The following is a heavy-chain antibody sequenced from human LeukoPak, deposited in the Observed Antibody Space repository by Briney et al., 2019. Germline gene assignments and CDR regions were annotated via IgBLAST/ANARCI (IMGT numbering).Heavy chain of an antibody. D-gene: IGHD3-22*01. CDR2: INSSSSGI. J-gene: IGHJ4*02. V-gene: IGHV3-48*01. CDR3: ARDHYFGSSGYSRSLDY. Sequence: GSLRLSCAASGISFSIYSMNWVRQAPGKGLEWIAYINSSSSGIFYADSVKGRFTISRDNDKNSLYLQMIGLRAEDTAVYYCARDHYFGSSGYSRSLDYWGQGTLVTVSS. CDR1: GISFSIYS.